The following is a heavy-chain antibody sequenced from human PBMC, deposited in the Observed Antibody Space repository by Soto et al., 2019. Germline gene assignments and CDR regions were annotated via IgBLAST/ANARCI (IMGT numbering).Heavy chain of an antibody. CDR3: AKERRSSWYEIVY. V-gene: IGHV3-23*01. J-gene: IGHJ4*02. CDR1: GFTFSNYA. CDR2: ISGSGGST. D-gene: IGHD6-13*01. Sequence: EVQLLESGGGLVQPGGSLRLSCAASGFTFSNYAVTWVRQAPGKGLEWVSTISGSGGSTYYADSVKGRFTISRDNSKNTLYLQMNSLRAEDTGVYYCAKERRSSWYEIVYWGQGTLLTVSS.